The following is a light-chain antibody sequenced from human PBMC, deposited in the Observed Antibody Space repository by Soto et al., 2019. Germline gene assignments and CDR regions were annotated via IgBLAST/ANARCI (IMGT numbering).Light chain of an antibody. CDR1: NSDVGFYNF. V-gene: IGLV1-51*01. CDR3: GTWDKSLSAGV. Sequence: QSALTQPASVSGSPGQSITISCTGTNSDVGFYNFVSWYQRHAGTAPTLLIFEDNKRPSGIPDRFSGSKSGTSATLGITGLQTGDEADYYCGTWDKSLSAGVFGGGTKVTVL. J-gene: IGLJ3*02. CDR2: EDN.